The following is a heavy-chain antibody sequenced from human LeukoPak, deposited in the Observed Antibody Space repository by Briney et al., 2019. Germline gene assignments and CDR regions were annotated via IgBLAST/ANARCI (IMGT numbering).Heavy chain of an antibody. J-gene: IGHJ4*02. CDR3: ARGGDGYNDY. CDR1: GGSFSGYY. D-gene: IGHD5-24*01. V-gene: IGHV4-34*01. Sequence: SETLSLTCAVYGGSFSGYYWSWIRQPPGKGLEWIGEINRSGSTNYNPSLKSRVTISVDTSKNQFSLKLSSVTAADTAVYYCARGGDGYNDYWGQGTLVTVSS. CDR2: INRSGST.